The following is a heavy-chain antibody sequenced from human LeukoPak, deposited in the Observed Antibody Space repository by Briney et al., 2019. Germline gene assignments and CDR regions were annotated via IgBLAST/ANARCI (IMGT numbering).Heavy chain of an antibody. D-gene: IGHD5-24*01. V-gene: IGHV3-30*03. CDR3: ARVRVGRDGYSSSKFDY. CDR2: ISYDGSEK. Sequence: GGSLRLSCAASGFTFSSYGMHWVRQAPGKGLEWVAGISYDGSEKYYADSVKGRFTISRDNSKNTLYLQMNSLRAEDTAVYYCARVRVGRDGYSSSKFDYWGQGTLVTVSS. J-gene: IGHJ4*02. CDR1: GFTFSSYG.